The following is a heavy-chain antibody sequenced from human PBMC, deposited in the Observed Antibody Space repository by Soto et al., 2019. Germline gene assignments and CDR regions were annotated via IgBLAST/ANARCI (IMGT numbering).Heavy chain of an antibody. Sequence: LRLSCPASEFTFSAYAMTWVRQRPGRVLQWVATISDSCPITYYAYSAKCRFTISRDNSRKTLYLQMKNLRAEKTDRYYCAKPSLPSITDRPPRFEYWGRGTLVTVSS. V-gene: IGHV3-23*01. CDR3: AKPSLPSITDRPPRFEY. J-gene: IGHJ4*02. D-gene: IGHD6-6*01. CDR1: EFTFSAYA. CDR2: ISDSCPIT.